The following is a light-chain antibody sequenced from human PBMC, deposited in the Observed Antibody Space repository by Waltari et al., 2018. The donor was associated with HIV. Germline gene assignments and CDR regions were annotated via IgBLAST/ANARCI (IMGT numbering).Light chain of an antibody. CDR1: SSNIGSDT. J-gene: IGLJ2*01. V-gene: IGLV1-44*01. Sequence: QSVLTQPPSASGTPGQRVTISCSGSSSNIGSDTVNWYQQLPGTAPKLLIYSNNPRPSGVPDRFSGSKSGTSASLAISGLQSEDEADYYCAAWDDSLNVVFGVGTKLTVL. CDR2: SNN. CDR3: AAWDDSLNVV.